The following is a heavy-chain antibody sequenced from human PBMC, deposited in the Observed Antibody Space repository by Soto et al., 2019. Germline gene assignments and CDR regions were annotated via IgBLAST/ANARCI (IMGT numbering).Heavy chain of an antibody. Sequence: SETLSLTCTVSGGSISSSSYHWGWIRQPPGKGLEWIGSIYYSGSTYYNPSLKSRVTISVDTSKNQFSLKLSSVTAADTAVYYCARRVVVVGNNWFDPWGQGTLVTVSS. D-gene: IGHD2-15*01. CDR1: GGSISSSSYH. V-gene: IGHV4-39*01. J-gene: IGHJ5*02. CDR2: IYYSGST. CDR3: ARRVVVVGNNWFDP.